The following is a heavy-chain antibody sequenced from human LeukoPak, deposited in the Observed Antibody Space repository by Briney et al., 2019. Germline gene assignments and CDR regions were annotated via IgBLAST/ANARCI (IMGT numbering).Heavy chain of an antibody. CDR3: ARSYGYAFDI. CDR2: FYTSGST. Sequence: PSETLSLTCTVSGGSISSGNYYWSWIRQPAGKGLEWIGRFYTSGSTNYNPSLKSRVTISIDTSKNQFSLKLSSVTAADTAVYYCARSYGYAFDIWGQGTMVTVSS. J-gene: IGHJ3*02. CDR1: GGSISSGNYY. V-gene: IGHV4-61*02. D-gene: IGHD4-17*01.